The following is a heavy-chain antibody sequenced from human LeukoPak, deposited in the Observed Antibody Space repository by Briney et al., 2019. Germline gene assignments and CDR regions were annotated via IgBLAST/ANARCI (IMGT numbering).Heavy chain of an antibody. CDR3: AGRPDTAIVPIFDY. CDR1: GYTFTGYY. V-gene: IGHV1-2*02. Sequence: AASVKVSCKASGYTFTGYYLRWVRQAPGQGLEWMGWINPNSGGTNYAQKFQGRVTMTGDTSISTAYMELSRLSSDDTAIYYCAGRPDTAIVPIFDYWGQGTLVTVSS. CDR2: INPNSGGT. D-gene: IGHD5-18*01. J-gene: IGHJ4*02.